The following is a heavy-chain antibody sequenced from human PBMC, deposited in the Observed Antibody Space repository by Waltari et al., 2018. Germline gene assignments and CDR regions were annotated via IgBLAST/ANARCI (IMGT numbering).Heavy chain of an antibody. Sequence: QVQLQESGPGLVKPSETLSLTCAVSGYSISSGYYWGWIRQPPGQGLEWMGGIIPIFGKANYAQKFQGMVTITADKSTSTAYMELSSLRSEDTAVYYCARGGMPPNWNALDYWGQGTLVTVSS. CDR2: IIPIFGKA. J-gene: IGHJ4*02. V-gene: IGHV1-69*06. CDR1: GYSISSGY. CDR3: ARGGMPPNWNALDY. D-gene: IGHD1-1*01.